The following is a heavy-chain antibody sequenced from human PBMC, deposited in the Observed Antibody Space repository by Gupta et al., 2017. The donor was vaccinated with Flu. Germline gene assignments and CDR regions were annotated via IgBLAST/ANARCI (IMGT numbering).Heavy chain of an antibody. CDR2: IRGFSSVI. V-gene: IGHV3-48*03. D-gene: IGHD5-12*01. Sequence: VRQAPGKGLQWISFIRGFSSVIYYADSVKGRFTTSRDNAKSSLFLQMNSLSADDTGVYYCARVSGSTGDYDLWGQGTLVTVSS. J-gene: IGHJ5*02. CDR3: ARVSGSTGDYDL.